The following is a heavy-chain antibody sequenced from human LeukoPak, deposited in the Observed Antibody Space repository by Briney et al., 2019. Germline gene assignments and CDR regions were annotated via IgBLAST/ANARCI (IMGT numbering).Heavy chain of an antibody. J-gene: IGHJ4*02. CDR3: ARSPDYYGSGSYTIDY. CDR2: IKQDGSEK. V-gene: IGHV3-7*01. Sequence: PGGSLRLSCAASGFTFSSYWMSWVRQAPGKGLEWVASIKQDGSEKYYVDSVKGRFTISRDNAKNSLYLQMNSLRAEDTAVYYCARSPDYYGSGSYTIDYWGQGTLVTVSS. CDR1: GFTFSSYW. D-gene: IGHD3-10*01.